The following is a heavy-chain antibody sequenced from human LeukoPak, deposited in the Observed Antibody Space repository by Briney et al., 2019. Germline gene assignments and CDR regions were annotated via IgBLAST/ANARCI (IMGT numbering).Heavy chain of an antibody. CDR3: ASCYDFNYYYMHV. CDR1: NGSITSSSYY. Sequence: PSETLSLNCAVSNGSITSSSYYWGWIRQPPGKGLEWIGSIYYSGSSYYNPSLKSRVTISLDTSKNQISLKLTSVAAADTAVYYCASCYDFNYYYMHVWGKGTMVTVSS. V-gene: IGHV4-39*07. J-gene: IGHJ6*03. D-gene: IGHD3-3*01. CDR2: IYYSGSS.